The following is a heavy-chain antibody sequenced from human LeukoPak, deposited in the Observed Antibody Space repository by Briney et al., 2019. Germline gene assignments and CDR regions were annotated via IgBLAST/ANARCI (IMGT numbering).Heavy chain of an antibody. CDR2: INHSGST. Sequence: SETLSLTCAVYGGSFSGYYWSWIRQPPGKGLEWIGEINHSGSTNYNPSLKSRVTISVDTSKNQFSLKLSSVTAADTAVYYCARGSSLRSSGFLRYWGQGTLVTVSS. CDR1: GGSFSGYY. D-gene: IGHD3-22*01. V-gene: IGHV4-34*01. J-gene: IGHJ4*02. CDR3: ARGSSLRSSGFLRY.